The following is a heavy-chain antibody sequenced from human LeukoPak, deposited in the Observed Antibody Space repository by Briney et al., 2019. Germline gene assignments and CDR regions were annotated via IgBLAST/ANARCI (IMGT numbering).Heavy chain of an antibody. V-gene: IGHV3-30-3*01. CDR2: LSYDGSNK. Sequence: GGSLRLSCAASGFTFSSYAMHWVRQAPGKGLEWVAVLSYDGSNKYYADSVKGRFTISRDNSKNTLYLQMNSLRAEDTAVYYCARDPSGSGDPYYFDYWGQGTLVTVSS. CDR1: GFTFSSYA. D-gene: IGHD4-17*01. J-gene: IGHJ4*02. CDR3: ARDPSGSGDPYYFDY.